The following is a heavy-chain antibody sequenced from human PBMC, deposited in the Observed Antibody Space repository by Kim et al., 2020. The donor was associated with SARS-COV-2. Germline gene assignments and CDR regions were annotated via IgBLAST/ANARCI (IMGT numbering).Heavy chain of an antibody. CDR3: ARLGKLTTLTLDGFDI. D-gene: IGHD4-4*01. Sequence: GESLKISCKASGYIFTNYWIGWVCQMPGKGLEWMGIIYPGDSDTRYSPSFQGQVTISADKSISTAYLRLSGMKASDTAMYYCARLGKLTTLTLDGFDIWGQGTMVTVSS. V-gene: IGHV5-51*01. J-gene: IGHJ3*02. CDR2: IYPGDSDT. CDR1: GYIFTNYW.